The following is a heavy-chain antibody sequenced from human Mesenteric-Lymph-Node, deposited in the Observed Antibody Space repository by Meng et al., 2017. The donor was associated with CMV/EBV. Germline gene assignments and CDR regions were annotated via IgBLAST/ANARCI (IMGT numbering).Heavy chain of an antibody. CDR3: ARDNFRPDGGNSVYYYYGMDV. CDR1: GFTVSSNY. V-gene: IGHV3-66*02. CDR2: IYSGGST. D-gene: IGHD4-23*01. J-gene: IGHJ6*02. Sequence: GGSLRLSCAASGFTVSSNYMSWVRQAPGKGLEWVSVIYSGGSTYYADSVKGRFTISRGNSKNTLYLQMNSLRAEDTAVYYCARDNFRPDGGNSVYYYYGMDVWGQGTTVTVSS.